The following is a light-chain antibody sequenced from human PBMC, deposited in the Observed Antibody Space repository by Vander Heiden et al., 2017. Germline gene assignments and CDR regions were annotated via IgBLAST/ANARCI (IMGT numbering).Light chain of an antibody. V-gene: IGLV1-44*01. J-gene: IGLJ2*01. CDR3: AAWDDRLDGPV. Sequence: QSVLTQPPSASGTPGQRVTISCSGSNSNIGINIVNWYQHLPGTAPKLLIYKNDQRPSGVPDRFSASKSGSSASLAISGLQSEDEADYFCAAWDDRLDGPVFGGGTKLTVL. CDR2: KND. CDR1: NSNIGINI.